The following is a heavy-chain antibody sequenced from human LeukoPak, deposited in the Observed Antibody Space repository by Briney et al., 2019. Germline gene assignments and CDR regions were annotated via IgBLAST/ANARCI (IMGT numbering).Heavy chain of an antibody. CDR2: IRSSSSTI. D-gene: IGHD5-18*01. V-gene: IGHV3-48*02. CDR3: ARDGIQLWTGAFDY. Sequence: GGSLTLSCAASGFTFSSYSMNWVRQAPGKGLEWVSYIRSSSSTIYYADSVKGRFTISRDNAKNSLYLQMNSLRDEDTAVYYCARDGIQLWTGAFDYWGKGTLVTVSS. CDR1: GFTFSSYS. J-gene: IGHJ4*02.